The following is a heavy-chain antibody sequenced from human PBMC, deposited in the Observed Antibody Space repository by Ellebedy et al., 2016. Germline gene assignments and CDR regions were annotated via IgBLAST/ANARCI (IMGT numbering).Heavy chain of an antibody. CDR2: VSYDGNYK. V-gene: IGHV3-30-3*01. CDR3: AKDSTVGGGSPNADRYFEY. D-gene: IGHD1-26*01. J-gene: IGHJ4*02. Sequence: GGSLRLSXAASGFTFSSYAMHWVRQAPGKGLEWVASVSYDGNYKYYADSVKGRFTVSRDNSKNTLYLQMNSLSSDDTAVYYCAKDSTVGGGSPNADRYFEYWGQGTLVTVSP. CDR1: GFTFSSYA.